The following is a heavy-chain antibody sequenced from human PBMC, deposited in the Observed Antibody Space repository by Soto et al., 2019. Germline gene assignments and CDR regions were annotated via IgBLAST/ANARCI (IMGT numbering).Heavy chain of an antibody. Sequence: TLSLTCAVHGGSFSGQFWSWSRQPPGKGLEWIGEISHSGSTNYNPSLKSRLTMSVDMSKNQFSLKLSSVTAADTAVYYCARGWISVVVAGTNLDYWGQGILVTVSS. D-gene: IGHD6-19*01. CDR1: GGSFSGQF. J-gene: IGHJ4*02. V-gene: IGHV4-34*01. CDR2: ISHSGST. CDR3: ARGWISVVVAGTNLDY.